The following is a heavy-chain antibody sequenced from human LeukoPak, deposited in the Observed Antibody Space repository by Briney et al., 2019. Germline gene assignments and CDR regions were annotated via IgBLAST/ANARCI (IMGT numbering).Heavy chain of an antibody. CDR3: ASGYYDFWSGYSYYFDY. CDR2: IYYSGST. CDR1: GGSISSGDYY. D-gene: IGHD3-3*01. J-gene: IGHJ4*03. V-gene: IGHV4-30-4*01. Sequence: PSQTLSLTCTVSGGSISSGDYYWSWIRQPPGKGLEWIGYIYYSGSTYYNPSLKSRVTISVDTSKNQFSLKLSSVTAADTAVYYCASGYYDFWSGYSYYFDYWGQGTTVTVSS.